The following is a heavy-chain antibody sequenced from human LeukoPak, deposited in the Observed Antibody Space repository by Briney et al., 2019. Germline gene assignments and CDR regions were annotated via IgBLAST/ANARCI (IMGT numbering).Heavy chain of an antibody. CDR2: IDSSGGYM. CDR1: GFDLSFYI. CDR3: LRGDRRDY. V-gene: IGHV3-21*06. Sequence: GGSLRLSCAASGFDLSFYIMNWVRQAPGKGLEWVSSIDSSGGYMFYADSVKGRFIISRDNAKDSLYLQMNSLRVEDTAVYYCLRGDRRDYWGQGTLVTVSS. J-gene: IGHJ4*02.